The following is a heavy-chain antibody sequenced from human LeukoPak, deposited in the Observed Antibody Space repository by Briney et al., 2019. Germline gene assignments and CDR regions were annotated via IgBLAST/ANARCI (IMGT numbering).Heavy chain of an antibody. Sequence: ASVKVSCKASGYTFTSYAMNWVRQAPGQGLEWMGWISAYNGNTNYAQKLQGRVTMTTDTSTSTAYMELRSLRSDDTAVYYCARDSSDYGGNSGFDYWGQGTLVTVSS. CDR3: ARDSSDYGGNSGFDY. V-gene: IGHV1-18*01. D-gene: IGHD4-23*01. J-gene: IGHJ4*02. CDR1: GYTFTSYA. CDR2: ISAYNGNT.